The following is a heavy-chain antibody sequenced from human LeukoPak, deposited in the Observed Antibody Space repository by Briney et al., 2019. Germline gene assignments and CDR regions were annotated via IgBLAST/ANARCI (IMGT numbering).Heavy chain of an antibody. CDR1: GYSFTSYW. D-gene: IGHD6-13*01. V-gene: IGHV5-51*01. CDR3: ARLGLKRWQQLAPPL. Sequence: GESLKISCKGSGYSFTSYWIGWVRQMPGKGLEWMGIIYPGDSDTRYSPSFQGRVTISADKSISTAYLQWSSLKASDTAMYYCARLGLKRWQQLAPPLWGQGTLVTVSS. CDR2: IYPGDSDT. J-gene: IGHJ4*02.